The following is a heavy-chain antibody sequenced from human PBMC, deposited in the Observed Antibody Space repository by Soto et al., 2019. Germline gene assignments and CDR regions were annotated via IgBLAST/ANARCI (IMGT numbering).Heavy chain of an antibody. CDR3: ARGNLLEFGEILSFWFDY. V-gene: IGHV1-2*04. J-gene: IGHJ4*02. Sequence: QVQLVQSGAEVKKPGASVKVSCKASGYTFTGYYMHWVRQAPGQGLEWMGWINPNSGGTNYAQKFHGWGTITRDTAISTAYMELSRLRSEDTAVYYCARGNLLEFGEILSFWFDYWGKGTMVTVSS. CDR1: GYTFTGYY. D-gene: IGHD3-10*01. CDR2: INPNSGGT.